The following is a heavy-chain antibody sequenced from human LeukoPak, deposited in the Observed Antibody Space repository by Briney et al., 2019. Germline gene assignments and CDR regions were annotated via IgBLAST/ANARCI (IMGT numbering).Heavy chain of an antibody. V-gene: IGHV3-23*01. CDR3: VKEPRGYSFSFDI. D-gene: IGHD5-18*01. J-gene: IGHJ3*02. CDR1: GFTFSTCA. CDR2: ISGSGSKT. Sequence: GGSLRLSCAASGFTFSTCAINWVRQAPGKGLEWVSAISGSGSKTFYADSVKGRFTISRDNPKNTPYLQMNSLRPEDTAVYYCVKEPRGYSFSFDIWGQGTMVTVSS.